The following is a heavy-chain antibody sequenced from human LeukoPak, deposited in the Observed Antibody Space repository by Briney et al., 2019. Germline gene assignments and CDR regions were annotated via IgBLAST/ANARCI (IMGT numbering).Heavy chain of an antibody. D-gene: IGHD3-22*01. CDR1: GFTFSSYG. J-gene: IGHJ3*02. Sequence: GGSLRLSCAASGFTFSSYGMHWVRQAPGKGLEWVAFIRYDGSNKYYADSVKGRFTISTDNSKNTLYMQMNSLRAEETAVYYCAKEVAYYDSSGYSYLDAFDIWGQGKMVTVSS. CDR3: AKEVAYYDSSGYSYLDAFDI. CDR2: IRYDGSNK. V-gene: IGHV3-30*02.